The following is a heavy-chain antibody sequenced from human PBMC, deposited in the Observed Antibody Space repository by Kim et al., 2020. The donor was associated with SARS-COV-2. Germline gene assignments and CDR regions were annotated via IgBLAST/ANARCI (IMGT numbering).Heavy chain of an antibody. D-gene: IGHD3-10*01. V-gene: IGHV3-33*05. CDR3: ARDFEYYYGSGANYYYY. CDR2: ISYDGSNK. Sequence: GGSLRLSCAASGFTFSSYGMHWVRQAPGKGLEWVAVISYDGSNKYYADSVKGRFTISRDNSKNTLYLQMNSLRAEDTAVYYCARDFEYYYGSGANYYYY. J-gene: IGHJ6*01. CDR1: GFTFSSYG.